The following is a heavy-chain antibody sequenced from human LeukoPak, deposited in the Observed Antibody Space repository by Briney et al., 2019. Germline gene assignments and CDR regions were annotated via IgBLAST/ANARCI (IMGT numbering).Heavy chain of an antibody. J-gene: IGHJ4*02. CDR1: GGSISSSSYY. Sequence: SETLSLTCTVSGGSISSSSYYWGWIRQPPGKGLEWIGSIYYSGSTYYNPSLKSRVTISVDTSKNQFPLKLSSVTAADTAVYYCARQSEVRGRAYDYWGQGTLVTVSS. CDR3: ARQSEVRGRAYDY. D-gene: IGHD3-10*01. CDR2: IYYSGST. V-gene: IGHV4-39*01.